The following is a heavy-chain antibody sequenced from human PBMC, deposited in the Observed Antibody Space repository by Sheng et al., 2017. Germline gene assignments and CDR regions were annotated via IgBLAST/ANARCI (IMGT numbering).Heavy chain of an antibody. D-gene: IGHD3-22*01. CDR2: IKQDGSEK. V-gene: IGHV3-7*01. J-gene: IGHJ4*02. CDR1: GFTFSSYW. CDR3: ARVAIGIKKGYYFDY. Sequence: EVQLVESGGGLVQPGGSLRLSCAASGFTFSSYWMSWVRQAPGKGLEWVANIKQDGSEKYYVDSVKGRFTISRDNAKNSLYLQMNSLRAEDTAVYYCARVAIGIKKGYYFDYWGQGTLVT.